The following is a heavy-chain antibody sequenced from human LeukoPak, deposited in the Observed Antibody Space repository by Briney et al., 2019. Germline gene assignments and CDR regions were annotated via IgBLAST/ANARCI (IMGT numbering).Heavy chain of an antibody. CDR2: IYSGGST. V-gene: IGHV3-53*01. J-gene: IGHJ4*02. D-gene: IGHD6-19*01. CDR1: GFTVSSNY. CDR3: AREIAVAGGDY. Sequence: TGGSLRLSCAASGFTVSSNYMSWVRQAPGKGLEWVSVIYSGGSTYYADSVKGRFTISRDNSKNTLYLQMNSLRAEDTAVYYCAREIAVAGGDYWGQGTLVTVSS.